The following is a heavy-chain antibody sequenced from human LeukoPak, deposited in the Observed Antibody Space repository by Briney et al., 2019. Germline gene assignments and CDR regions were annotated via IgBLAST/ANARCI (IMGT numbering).Heavy chain of an antibody. J-gene: IGHJ4*02. CDR3: ALTAGYSSGWYYY. D-gene: IGHD6-19*01. Sequence: SETLSLTCTVSGYSISSGYYWGWIRQPPGKGLEWIGSIYHSGSTYYNPSLKSRVTISVDTSKNQFSLKLSSVTAADTAVYYCALTAGYSSGWYYYWGQGTPVTVSS. CDR2: IYHSGST. CDR1: GYSISSGYY. V-gene: IGHV4-38-2*02.